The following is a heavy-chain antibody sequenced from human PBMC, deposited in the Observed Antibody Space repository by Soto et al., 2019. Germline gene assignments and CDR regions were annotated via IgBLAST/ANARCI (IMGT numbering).Heavy chain of an antibody. V-gene: IGHV4-34*01. CDR2: INHSGST. Sequence: QVQLQQWGAGLLKPSETLSLTCAVYGGSFSGYYWSWIRQPPGKGLEWIGEINHSGSTNYNPSLKSRVTISVDTSKNQFSLKLSSVTAADTAVYYCARGLIRPGSYYRERGWFDPWGQGTLVTVSS. CDR1: GGSFSGYY. D-gene: IGHD3-10*01. CDR3: ARGLIRPGSYYRERGWFDP. J-gene: IGHJ5*02.